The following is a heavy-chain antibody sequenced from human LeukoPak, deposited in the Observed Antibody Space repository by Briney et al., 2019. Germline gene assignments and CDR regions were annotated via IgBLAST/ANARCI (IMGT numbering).Heavy chain of an antibody. J-gene: IGHJ4*02. V-gene: IGHV3-23*01. CDR1: GFTFSSYA. CDR2: ISGSGGST. D-gene: IGHD2-8*01. CDR3: AKDLGYCTNGVCTDDY. Sequence: GGSLRLSCAASGFTFSSYAMSWVRQAPGKGLEWVSAISGSGGSTYYADSVKGRFTISRDNPKNTLYLRMNSLRAEDTAVYYCAKDLGYCTNGVCTDDYWGQGTLVTVSS.